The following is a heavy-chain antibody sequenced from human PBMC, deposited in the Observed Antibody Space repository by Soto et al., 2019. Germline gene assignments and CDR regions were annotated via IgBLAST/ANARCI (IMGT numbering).Heavy chain of an antibody. V-gene: IGHV3-15*01. Sequence: GGSLRLSCAASGFTFSNAWMSWVRQAPGKGLEWVGRIKSKTDGGTTDYAAPVKGRFTISRDDSKNTLYLQMNSLKTEDTAVYYCTTEQDYGEGLFDYWGQGTLVTVSS. D-gene: IGHD4-17*01. CDR1: GFTFSNAW. CDR2: IKSKTDGGTT. CDR3: TTEQDYGEGLFDY. J-gene: IGHJ4*02.